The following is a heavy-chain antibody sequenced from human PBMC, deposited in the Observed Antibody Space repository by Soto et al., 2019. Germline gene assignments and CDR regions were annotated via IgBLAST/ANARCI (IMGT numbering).Heavy chain of an antibody. V-gene: IGHV4-39*01. Sequence: QLQLQESGPGLVKPSETLSLTCTVSGGSISSSSYYWGWIRQPPGKGLEWIGSIYYSGSTYYNPSLKSRVTISVDTSKNQFSLKLSSVTAADTAVYYCARPWRIAVAGTGLDWFDPWGQGTLVTVSS. CDR2: IYYSGST. D-gene: IGHD6-19*01. CDR3: ARPWRIAVAGTGLDWFDP. CDR1: GGSISSSSYY. J-gene: IGHJ5*02.